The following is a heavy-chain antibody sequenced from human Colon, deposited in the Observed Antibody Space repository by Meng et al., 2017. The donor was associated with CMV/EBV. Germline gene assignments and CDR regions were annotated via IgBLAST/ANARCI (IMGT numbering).Heavy chain of an antibody. CDR1: RFSFSSYE. CDR2: ISSSGNTI. CDR3: ATVVRFPVGGQYYYHGMDV. D-gene: IGHD3-3*01. Sequence: GGSLRLSCAASRFSFSSYEMNWVRQAPGKGLEWVSYISSSGNTINYADSVKGRFTISRDNVKNSLYLHMNSLRAEYKSVYYCATVVRFPVGGQYYYHGMDVWGQGTTVTVSS. J-gene: IGHJ6*02. V-gene: IGHV3-48*03.